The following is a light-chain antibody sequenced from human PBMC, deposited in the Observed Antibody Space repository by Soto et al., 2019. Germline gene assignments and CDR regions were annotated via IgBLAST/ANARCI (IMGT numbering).Light chain of an antibody. J-gene: IGKJ2*01. CDR1: QSVSSY. CDR2: DAT. V-gene: IGKV3-11*01. Sequence: EIVLTQSPATLSLSPGERATLSCRASQSVSSYLAWYQQKPGQAPRLLIYDATNRATGIPVRFSGSGSGTDFTLTISSREREDFAVYYCQQRSNWPYTFGQGTKLQIK. CDR3: QQRSNWPYT.